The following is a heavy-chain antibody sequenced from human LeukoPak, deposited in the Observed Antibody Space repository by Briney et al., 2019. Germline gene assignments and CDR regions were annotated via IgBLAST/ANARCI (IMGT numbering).Heavy chain of an antibody. CDR1: GFTSDDYA. J-gene: IGHJ4*02. CDR2: ISWNSGSI. CDR3: AKDKVWNYYDSSGYYDY. D-gene: IGHD3-22*01. Sequence: PGRSLRLSCAASGFTSDDYAMHWVRQAPGKGLEWVSGISWNSGSIGYADSVKGRFTISRDNAKNSLYLQMNSLRAEDTALYYCAKDKVWNYYDSSGYYDYWGQGTLVTVSS. V-gene: IGHV3-9*02.